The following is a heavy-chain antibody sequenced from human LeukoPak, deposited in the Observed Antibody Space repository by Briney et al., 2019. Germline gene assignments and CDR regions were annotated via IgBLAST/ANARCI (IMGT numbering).Heavy chain of an antibody. D-gene: IGHD1-26*01. CDR3: ASSGSYRFDY. V-gene: IGHV3-48*02. CDR2: ITASGTAM. CDR1: GFPFSSYS. Sequence: PGGSLRLSCAASGFPFSSYSMNWVRQAPGKGLEWVSHITASGTAMFYADSVKGRFTISRDNAKNSLYLQMNSLRDEDTAAYYCASSGSYRFDYWGQGTLVTVSS. J-gene: IGHJ4*02.